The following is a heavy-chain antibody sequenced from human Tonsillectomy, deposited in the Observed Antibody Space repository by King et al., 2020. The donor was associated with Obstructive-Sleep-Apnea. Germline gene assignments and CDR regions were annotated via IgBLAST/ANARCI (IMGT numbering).Heavy chain of an antibody. Sequence: QLQESGPGLVKSSETLSLICTVSGGSISSYYWSWIRQSPGKGLEWIGYISNGGSTNYNPSLKSRVTISVDTSKNQFSLNLGSVAAADTAVYFCAGGLAYCGGDCYSFDYWGQGTLVTVSS. D-gene: IGHD2-21*02. CDR3: AGGLAYCGGDCYSFDY. V-gene: IGHV4-59*08. J-gene: IGHJ4*02. CDR2: ISNGGST. CDR1: GGSISSYY.